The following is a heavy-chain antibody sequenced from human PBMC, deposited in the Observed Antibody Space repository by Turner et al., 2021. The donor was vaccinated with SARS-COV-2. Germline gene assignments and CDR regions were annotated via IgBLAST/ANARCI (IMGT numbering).Heavy chain of an antibody. CDR3: ARHRRDVDDYFPPWDAHTPPPKRPTHNAIDT. V-gene: IGHV4-34*01. J-gene: IGHJ5*02. D-gene: IGHD4-17*01. Sequence: QVQLQQRVAGVLKPSVTLFLTGGVFGRLSCNYSWTWIRQPPGKGLARIGDIDHSGSPDYNPCLKSRVTMSVDASKRSFSLRLKSVTTADTAVYYCARHRRDVDDYFPPWDAHTPPPKRPTHNAIDTWGQGTLVTVPS. CDR1: GRLSCNYS. CDR2: IDHSGSP.